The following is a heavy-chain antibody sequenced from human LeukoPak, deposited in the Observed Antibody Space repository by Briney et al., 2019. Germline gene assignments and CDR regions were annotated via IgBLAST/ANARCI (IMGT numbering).Heavy chain of an antibody. Sequence: ASVKVSCKTSGYTFTSYAIHWVRQAPGQRLEWMGWINAGNGNTKYSQKSQGRLTITRDTSATTAYMELSSRRSEDTAVYYCASLSGYSFYYYYYGMDVWGQGTTVTVSS. CDR2: INAGNGNT. J-gene: IGHJ6*02. V-gene: IGHV1-3*01. CDR1: GYTFTSYA. CDR3: ASLSGYSFYYYYYGMDV. D-gene: IGHD3-22*01.